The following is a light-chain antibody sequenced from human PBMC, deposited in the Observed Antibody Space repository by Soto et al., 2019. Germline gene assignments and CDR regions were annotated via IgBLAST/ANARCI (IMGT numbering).Light chain of an antibody. J-gene: IGKJ1*01. CDR3: QQRGNWWT. CDR2: DAS. V-gene: IGKV3-11*01. CDR1: QSVGSS. Sequence: EVEVAQSPPTLSLSPGERATLSCRASQSVGSSFAWYQQRPGQAPRLLSYDASIPATGIPARFSGSGSGTDFTLSISRLEPADVAIYFCQQRGNWWTFGQGTKVEI.